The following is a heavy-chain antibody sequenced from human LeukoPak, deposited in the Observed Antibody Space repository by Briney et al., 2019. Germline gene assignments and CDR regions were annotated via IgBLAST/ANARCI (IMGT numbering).Heavy chain of an antibody. J-gene: IGHJ5*02. CDR2: ISHRGST. Sequence: SQTLSLTCSVGGDYINNGGHYWSWIRQPPGKALEYIGYISHRGSTYYNPSLKSRLTISVDGSRNQFSLKLRSVTAADTAVYYCARSNLEYSSSLYWFDPWGQGTLVTVSS. V-gene: IGHV4-30-2*01. CDR3: ARSNLEYSSSLYWFDP. CDR1: GDYINNGGHY. D-gene: IGHD6-13*01.